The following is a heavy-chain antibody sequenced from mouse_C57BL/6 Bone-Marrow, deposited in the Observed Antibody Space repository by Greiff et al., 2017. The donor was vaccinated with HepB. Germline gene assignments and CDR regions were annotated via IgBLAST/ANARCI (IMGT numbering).Heavy chain of an antibody. D-gene: IGHD1-1*01. CDR1: GYTFTDYN. CDR2: INPNNGGT. J-gene: IGHJ3*01. V-gene: IGHV1-22*01. CDR3: ARRGYGSAAWFAY. Sequence: VQLKQSGPELVKPGASVKMSCKASGYTFTDYNMHWVKQSHGKSLEWIGYINPNNGGTSYNQKFKGKATLTVNKSSSTAYMELRSLTSEDSAVYYCARRGYGSAAWFAYWGQGTLVTVSA.